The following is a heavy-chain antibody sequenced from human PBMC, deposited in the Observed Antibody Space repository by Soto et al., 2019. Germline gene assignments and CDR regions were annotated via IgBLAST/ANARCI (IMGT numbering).Heavy chain of an antibody. Sequence: QVQLVESGGGVVQPGRSLRLSCAASGFTFSSYGMHWVRQAPGKGLEWVAVISKDGSVKYYADSVKGRFTISRDNSKNTLYLQMNSLGAEHTAAYYCTGEVASGYWGQGTLVTVSS. V-gene: IGHV3-30*03. CDR2: ISKDGSVK. CDR3: TGEVASGY. J-gene: IGHJ4*02. CDR1: GFTFSSYG. D-gene: IGHD2-8*02.